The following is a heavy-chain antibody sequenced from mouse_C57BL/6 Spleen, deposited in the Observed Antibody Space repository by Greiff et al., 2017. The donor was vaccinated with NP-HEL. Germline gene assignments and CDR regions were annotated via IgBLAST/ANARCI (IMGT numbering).Heavy chain of an antibody. V-gene: IGHV5-6*01. J-gene: IGHJ2*01. CDR2: ISSGGSYT. CDR1: GFTFSSYG. D-gene: IGHD4-1*01. Sequence: EVKLVESGGDLVKPGGSLKLSCAASGFTFSSYGMSWVRQTPDKRLEWVATISSGGSYTYYPDSVKGRFTISRDNAKNTLYLQMSSLKSEDTAMYYCARYIANFYFDYWGQGTTLTVSS. CDR3: ARYIANFYFDY.